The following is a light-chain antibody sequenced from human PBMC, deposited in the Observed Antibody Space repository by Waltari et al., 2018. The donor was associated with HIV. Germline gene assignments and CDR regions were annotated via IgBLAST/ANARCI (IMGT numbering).Light chain of an antibody. CDR2: GAS. V-gene: IGKV3-15*01. CDR1: QRVSSN. CDR3: QQDNNWPPWT. J-gene: IGKJ1*01. Sequence: EIVMTQSPATLSVSPGETATLSCRASQRVSSNLAWYQQKPGQAPRLLIYGASTRATGIPARFSGSGSWTEFTLTITSLQSEDVAIYYCQQDNNWPPWTFGQGTKVEIK.